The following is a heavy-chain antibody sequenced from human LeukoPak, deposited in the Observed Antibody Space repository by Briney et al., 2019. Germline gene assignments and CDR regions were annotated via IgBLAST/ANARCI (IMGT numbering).Heavy chain of an antibody. D-gene: IGHD3-10*01. CDR1: GGSISSGGYY. J-gene: IGHJ3*02. Sequence: PSETLSLTSTVSGGSISSGGYYWSWIRQHPGKGLEWIGYIYYSGSTYYNPSLKSRVTISVDTSKNQFSLKLSSVTAADTAVYYCARGVGNYYYAFDIWGQGTMVTVSS. V-gene: IGHV4-31*03. CDR2: IYYSGST. CDR3: ARGVGNYYYAFDI.